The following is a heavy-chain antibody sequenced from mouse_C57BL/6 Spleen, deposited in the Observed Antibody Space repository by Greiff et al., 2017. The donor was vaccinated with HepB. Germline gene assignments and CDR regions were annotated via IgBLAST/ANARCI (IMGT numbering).Heavy chain of an antibody. V-gene: IGHV5-9*01. Sequence: EVQGVESGGGLVKPGGSLKLSCAASGFTFSSYTMSWVRQTPEKRLEWVATISGGGGNTYYPDSVKGRFTISRDNAKNTLYLQMSSLRSEDTALYYCARYPGFAYWGQGTLVTVSA. J-gene: IGHJ3*01. CDR1: GFTFSSYT. CDR3: ARYPGFAY. CDR2: ISGGGGNT.